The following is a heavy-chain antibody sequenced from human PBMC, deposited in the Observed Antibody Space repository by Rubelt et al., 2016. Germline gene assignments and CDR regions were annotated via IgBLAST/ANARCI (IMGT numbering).Heavy chain of an antibody. V-gene: IGHV4-39*07. J-gene: IGHJ4*02. Sequence: QLQLQESGPGLVKPSETLSLTCTVSGGSISSSSYYWGWIRQPPGKGLEWIGSIYYSGSTNDNPSLSSLVTISVVKSNVQFARKLSSVTAADTAVYYCARNLETVVPAATRFDYWGQVTLVTVSS. CDR2: IYYSGST. CDR1: GGSISSSSYY. D-gene: IGHD2-2*01. CDR3: ARNLETVVPAATRFDY.